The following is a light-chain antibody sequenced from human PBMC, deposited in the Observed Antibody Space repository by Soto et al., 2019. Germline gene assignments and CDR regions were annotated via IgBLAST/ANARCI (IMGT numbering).Light chain of an antibody. CDR1: QSVSSN. J-gene: IGKJ4*01. CDR3: QQANSFPVT. V-gene: IGKV3-15*01. Sequence: EIAMTQSPATLSVSPGERVTLSCRASQSVSSNLAWYQQKPGQAPRLLIYDVSTRATGVPARFSGSGSGTEFTLTISSLQPEDFATYFCQQANSFPVTFGGGTKVEI. CDR2: DVS.